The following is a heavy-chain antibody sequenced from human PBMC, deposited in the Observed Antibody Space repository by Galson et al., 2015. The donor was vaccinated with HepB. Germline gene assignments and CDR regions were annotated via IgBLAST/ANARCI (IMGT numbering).Heavy chain of an antibody. V-gene: IGHV3-48*03. CDR3: ARERVGDSSGYLAY. Sequence: SLRLSCAGSGLTFSGYEMNWVRQAPGKGLEWISYISSSGGIIKYYADSVKGRLTISRDNAKNSVYLQMDSLRGEDTAVYFCARERVGDSSGYLAYWGQGTPVTVSS. CDR2: ISSSGGIIK. CDR1: GLTFSGYE. J-gene: IGHJ4*02. D-gene: IGHD3-22*01.